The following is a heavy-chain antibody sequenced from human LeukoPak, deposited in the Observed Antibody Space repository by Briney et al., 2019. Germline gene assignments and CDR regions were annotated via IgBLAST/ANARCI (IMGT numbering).Heavy chain of an antibody. V-gene: IGHV5-51*01. CDR1: GYSFTSYW. CDR2: IYPGDSDT. Sequence: GESLKISCKGSGYSFTSYWIGWVRQMPGKGLEWMGIIYPGDSDTRYSPSFQGQVTISADKSISTAYLQWSSLKASDTAMYYCARHPAGSSSWYYYYMGVWGKGTTVTVPS. CDR3: ARHPAGSSSWYYYYMGV. D-gene: IGHD6-13*01. J-gene: IGHJ6*03.